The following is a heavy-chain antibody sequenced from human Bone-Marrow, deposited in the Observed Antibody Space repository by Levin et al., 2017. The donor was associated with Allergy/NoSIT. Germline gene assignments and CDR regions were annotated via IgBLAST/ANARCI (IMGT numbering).Heavy chain of an antibody. Sequence: SGPTLVKPTQTLTLTCTFSGFSLSTSGVGVGWIRQPPGKALEWLALIYWDDDKRYSPSLKSRLTITKDTSKNQVVLTMTNMDPVDTATYYCAHGVLRFLEWLSATRGCWFDPWGQGTLVTVSS. CDR2: IYWDDDK. V-gene: IGHV2-5*02. CDR3: AHGVLRFLEWLSATRGCWFDP. J-gene: IGHJ5*02. CDR1: GFSLSTSGVG. D-gene: IGHD3-3*01.